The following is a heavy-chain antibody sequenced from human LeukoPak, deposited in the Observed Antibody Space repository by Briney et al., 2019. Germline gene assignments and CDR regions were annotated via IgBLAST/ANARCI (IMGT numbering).Heavy chain of an antibody. CDR1: GFTFSSYA. Sequence: GGSLRLSCAASGFTFSSYARSWVRQPPGKGLEGFAAISGSGGSTYYADSVKGRFTISRDNSKNTLYLQMNSLRAEDKAVYYCAKGAQKSGSPDYWGQGTLVTVSS. D-gene: IGHD1-26*01. V-gene: IGHV3-23*01. CDR2: ISGSGGST. CDR3: AKGAQKSGSPDY. J-gene: IGHJ4*02.